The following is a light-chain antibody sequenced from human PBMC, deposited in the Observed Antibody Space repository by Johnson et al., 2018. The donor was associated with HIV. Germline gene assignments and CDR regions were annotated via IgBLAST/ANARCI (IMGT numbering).Light chain of an antibody. V-gene: IGLV1-51*01. CDR2: DRN. CDR3: GTWDSSLGVYV. CDR1: TSNIGSNS. Sequence: QSVLTQPPSVSAAPGQKVTISCSGNTSNIGSNSVSWYQHLPGIAPKLLVYDRNKRPSGIPDRFSGSKSGTSATLGITGLQTGDEAASYFGTWDSSLGVYVFGTGTKVTVL. J-gene: IGLJ1*01.